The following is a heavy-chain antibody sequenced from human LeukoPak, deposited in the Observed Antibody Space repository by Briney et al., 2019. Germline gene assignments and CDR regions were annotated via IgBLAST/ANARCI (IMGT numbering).Heavy chain of an antibody. CDR3: ARRGHDYGDWFDP. V-gene: IGHV4-34*01. D-gene: IGHD4-17*01. J-gene: IGHJ5*02. Sequence: PSETLSLTCAVYGGSFSGYYWSWIRQPPGKGLEWIGEINHSGSTNYNPSLKSRVTISVDTSKNQFSLKLSSGTAADTAVYYCARRGHDYGDWFDPWGQGTLVTVSS. CDR2: INHSGST. CDR1: GGSFSGYY.